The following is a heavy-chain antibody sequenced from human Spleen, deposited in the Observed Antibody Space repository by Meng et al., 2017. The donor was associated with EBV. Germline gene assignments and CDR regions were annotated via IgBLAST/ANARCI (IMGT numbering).Heavy chain of an antibody. D-gene: IGHD3-9*01. CDR2: INHIGTT. V-gene: IGHV4-34*01. CDR1: SGPLIGYY. J-gene: IGHJ5*01. CDR3: ARRGDYDLLTAPGLDS. Sequence: QVQLQQWGAGLLKPSETLSLSFAVSSGPLIGYYWTWIRQSPGKGLDWIGDINHIGTTNYNPSLKSRVTISLDTSKKQFSLRLISVTAADTAVYFCARRGDYDLLTAPGLDSWGQGTLVTVDS.